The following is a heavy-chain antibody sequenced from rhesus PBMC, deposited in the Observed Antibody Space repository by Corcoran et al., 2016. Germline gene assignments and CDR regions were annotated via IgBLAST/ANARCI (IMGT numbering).Heavy chain of an antibody. CDR2: IDGSGGSN. Sequence: QVQLQESGPGLVKPSETLSLTCAVSGGSISVYHYWSWIRQPPGKGLEWIGSIDGSGGSNYRKPSLKSRVTLSVETSKKQFSLKLSSVTAADTAVYYCASSLGAYWGQGVLVTVSS. D-gene: IGHD1-44*02. V-gene: IGHV4S14*01. J-gene: IGHJ4*01. CDR3: ASSLGAY. CDR1: GGSISVYHY.